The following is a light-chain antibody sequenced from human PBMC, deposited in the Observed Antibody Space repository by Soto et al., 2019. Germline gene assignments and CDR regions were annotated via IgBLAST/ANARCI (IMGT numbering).Light chain of an antibody. CDR3: QSYDSSLSGYV. J-gene: IGLJ1*01. CDR1: SSNIGAGYE. V-gene: IGLV1-40*01. Sequence: QSVLTQPPSVSEAPGQRVTISCTGSSSNIGAGYEAHWYQQVPGTAPKLLIYENNNRPPAVPDRFSGSKSGTSASLAITGLQAEDEAEYYCQSYDSSLSGYVFGTGTKLTVL. CDR2: ENN.